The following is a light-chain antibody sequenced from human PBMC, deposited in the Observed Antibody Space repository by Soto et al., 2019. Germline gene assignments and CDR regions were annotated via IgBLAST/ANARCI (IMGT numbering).Light chain of an antibody. CDR1: SSNIGAGYD. V-gene: IGLV1-40*01. J-gene: IGLJ1*01. Sequence: QSVLTKPPSVSGAPGQRVTISCTGSSSNIGAGYDVHWYQHLPGTAPKLLIYGNNNRPSGVPDRFSGSKSDTSASLAITGLQAEDEADYYCQSYDSSLSGYVFGTGTKLTVL. CDR2: GNN. CDR3: QSYDSSLSGYV.